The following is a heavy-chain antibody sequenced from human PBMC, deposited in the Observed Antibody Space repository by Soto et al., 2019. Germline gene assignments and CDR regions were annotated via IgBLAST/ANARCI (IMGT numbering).Heavy chain of an antibody. CDR2: IKEDGSEK. Sequence: GGSLRLSCAASGFTFSTYWMSWVRQAPGKGLEWVANIKEDGSEKYYVDSVKGRFTISRDNAKNSLYLQMNSLRAEDTAVYYCARDRYRGSWHGIAVAGPSYYYGMDVWGQGTTVTVSS. CDR1: GFTFSTYW. V-gene: IGHV3-7*03. D-gene: IGHD6-19*01. J-gene: IGHJ6*02. CDR3: ARDRYRGSWHGIAVAGPSYYYGMDV.